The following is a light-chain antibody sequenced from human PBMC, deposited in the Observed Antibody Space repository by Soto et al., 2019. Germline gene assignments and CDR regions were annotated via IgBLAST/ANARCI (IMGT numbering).Light chain of an antibody. CDR1: QSVSNK. Sequence: EIVLTQSPATLSVSPGERATLSCRASQSVSNKLVWYQQKPGQAPRLLIYAASTRATGIPARFSGSGSETEFTLTISSLQSEDLAVYYCQQYANWPKAVGQGTKV. CDR3: QQYANWPKA. CDR2: AAS. J-gene: IGKJ1*01. V-gene: IGKV3-15*01.